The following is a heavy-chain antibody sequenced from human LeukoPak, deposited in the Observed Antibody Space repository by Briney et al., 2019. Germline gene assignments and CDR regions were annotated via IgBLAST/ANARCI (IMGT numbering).Heavy chain of an antibody. CDR2: INPDSGGT. CDR3: ARASGSYWWFDS. V-gene: IGHV1-2*02. CDR1: GYTFSDYY. Sequence: ASVKVSCKASGYTFSDYYMHWVRQAPGQGLEWMGWINPDSGGTKYAQKFQDRVTMTSDTSISTAYMELSRLRSDDTAVYYCARASGSYWWFDSWGQGTLVTVSS. J-gene: IGHJ5*01. D-gene: IGHD1-26*01.